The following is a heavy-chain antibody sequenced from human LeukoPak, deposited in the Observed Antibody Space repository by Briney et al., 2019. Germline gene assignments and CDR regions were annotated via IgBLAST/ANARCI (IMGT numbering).Heavy chain of an antibody. D-gene: IGHD2-21*02. CDR3: TTDPIVVVTDTNDAFDI. Sequence: PGGSLRLSCAASGFTVSSNYMSWVRQAPGKGLEWVSVIYSGGSTYYADSVKGRFTISRDNSKNTLYLQMNSLKTEDTAVYYCTTDPIVVVTDTNDAFDIWGQGTMVTVSS. CDR1: GFTVSSNY. V-gene: IGHV3-53*01. J-gene: IGHJ3*02. CDR2: IYSGGST.